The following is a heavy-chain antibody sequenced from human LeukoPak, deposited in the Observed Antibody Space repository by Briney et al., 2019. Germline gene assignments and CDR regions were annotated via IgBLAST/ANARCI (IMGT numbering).Heavy chain of an antibody. Sequence: GGSLRLSCAASGFTFDDYGMSWVRQAPGKGLEWVSGINWNGGSTGYADSVKGRFTISRDNAKNSLYLQMNSLRAEDTALYYCARGGITIFGVVSYMDVWGKGATVTVSS. D-gene: IGHD3-3*01. J-gene: IGHJ6*03. CDR2: INWNGGST. V-gene: IGHV3-20*04. CDR3: ARGGITIFGVVSYMDV. CDR1: GFTFDDYG.